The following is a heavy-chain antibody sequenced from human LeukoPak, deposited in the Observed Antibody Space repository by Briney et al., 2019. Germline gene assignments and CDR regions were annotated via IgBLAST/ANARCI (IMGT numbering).Heavy chain of an antibody. CDR1: GFTFSSYW. V-gene: IGHV3-74*01. J-gene: IGHJ4*02. D-gene: IGHD3-10*01. Sequence: GGSLRLSCAASGFTFSSYWMHWVRQAPGEGLVWVSRINSDGSSTSYADSVKGRFTISRDNSKNTLYLQMNSLRAEDTAVYYCAKIMGSRHCWGQGTLVTVSS. CDR3: AKIMGSRHC. CDR2: INSDGSST.